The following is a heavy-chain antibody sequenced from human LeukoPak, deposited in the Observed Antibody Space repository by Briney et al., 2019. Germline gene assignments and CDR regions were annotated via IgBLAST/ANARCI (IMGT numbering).Heavy chain of an antibody. Sequence: GGSLRLSCVASGFIFSNYAMHWVRQAPGKGLEWVAFIRHDGSNIYYADSVKGRFTISRDNSKNTLYLQVNSLIAEDTAVYYCAKTGFQWGDCFYYMDVWGKGTTVTVSS. D-gene: IGHD1-14*01. CDR1: GFIFSNYA. CDR2: IRHDGSNI. J-gene: IGHJ6*03. V-gene: IGHV3-30*02. CDR3: AKTGFQWGDCFYYMDV.